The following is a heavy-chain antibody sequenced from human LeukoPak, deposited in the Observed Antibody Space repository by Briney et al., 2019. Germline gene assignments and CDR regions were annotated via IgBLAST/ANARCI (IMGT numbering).Heavy chain of an antibody. Sequence: SETLSLTCTVSGGSISSYYWSCIRQPPGKGLEWIGYIYYSGSTNYNPSLKSRVTISVDTSKNQFFLKLSSVTAADTAVYYCARGLGFDPWGQGTLVTVSS. V-gene: IGHV4-59*01. CDR3: ARGLGFDP. J-gene: IGHJ5*02. CDR2: IYYSGST. CDR1: GGSISSYY.